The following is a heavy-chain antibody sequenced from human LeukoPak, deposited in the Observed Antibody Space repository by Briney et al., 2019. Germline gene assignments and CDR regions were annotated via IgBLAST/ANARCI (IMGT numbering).Heavy chain of an antibody. CDR3: TGGRAAGD. CDR1: GYTFTNND. D-gene: IGHD6-19*01. Sequence: ASVKVSCKASGYTFTNNDINWVRQATGQGIEWMGWVSPDSGNTGYAPDFRGRVTMTTDTSINTAYMELTSLTSEDTAIYYCTGGRAAGDWGQGTLVTVSS. CDR2: VSPDSGNT. V-gene: IGHV1-8*01. J-gene: IGHJ4*02.